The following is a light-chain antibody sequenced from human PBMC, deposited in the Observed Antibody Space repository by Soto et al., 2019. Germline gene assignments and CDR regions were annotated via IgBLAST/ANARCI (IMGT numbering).Light chain of an antibody. CDR3: SSYAGTNTDVI. Sequence: QAALTQPPSASGSPGQSVTISCTGTSSDVGGYVYVSWYQQYPGKAPKLMIYEVNKRPSGVPDRFSGSKSGNTASLTVSGLQAEDEADYYCSSYAGTNTDVIFGGGTKVTVL. CDR1: SSDVGGYVY. J-gene: IGLJ2*01. CDR2: EVN. V-gene: IGLV2-8*01.